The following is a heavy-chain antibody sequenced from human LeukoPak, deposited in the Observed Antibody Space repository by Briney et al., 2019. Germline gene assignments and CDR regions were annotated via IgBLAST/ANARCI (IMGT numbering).Heavy chain of an antibody. J-gene: IGHJ3*02. V-gene: IGHV4-34*01. CDR3: ARGSGVQNFWSGDYSAFDI. D-gene: IGHD3-3*01. Sequence: SETLSLTCAVYDGSFSDYNWSWIRQSPGKGLEWIGEIHHSGGTNYSPSLKSRVTLSVDPSKNQVSLRLSSVTAADTAVYYCARGSGVQNFWSGDYSAFDIWGQGTMVTVSS. CDR2: IHHSGGT. CDR1: DGSFSDYN.